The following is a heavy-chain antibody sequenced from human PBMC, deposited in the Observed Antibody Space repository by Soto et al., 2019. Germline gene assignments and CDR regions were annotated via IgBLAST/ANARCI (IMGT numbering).Heavy chain of an antibody. Sequence: QITLKESGPPLVKPTQTLTLTCTFSGFSLTSNAVGVGWFRQPPGKALEWLALIYWDDDNHYSPSLKSRLTFTTDTSKNQVVLIMTNRDPVDTATYYCAHGSGWLFDFWGQGTLVTVSS. CDR1: GFSLTSNAVG. CDR3: AHGSGWLFDF. CDR2: IYWDDDN. V-gene: IGHV2-5*02. D-gene: IGHD6-19*01. J-gene: IGHJ4*02.